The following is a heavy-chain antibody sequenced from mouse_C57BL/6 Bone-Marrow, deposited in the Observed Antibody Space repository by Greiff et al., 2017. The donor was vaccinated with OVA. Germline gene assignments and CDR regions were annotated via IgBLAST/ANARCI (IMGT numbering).Heavy chain of an antibody. CDR3: AREDGNWFAY. V-gene: IGHV1-4*01. Sequence: VQLQQSGAELARPGASVKMSCKASGYTFTSYTMHWVKQRPGQGLEWIGYINPSSGYTKYNQKFKDKATLTADKYSSTAYMQLSSLTSEDSAVYYCAREDGNWFAYWGQGTLVTVSA. J-gene: IGHJ3*01. D-gene: IGHD2-1*01. CDR2: INPSSGYT. CDR1: GYTFTSYT.